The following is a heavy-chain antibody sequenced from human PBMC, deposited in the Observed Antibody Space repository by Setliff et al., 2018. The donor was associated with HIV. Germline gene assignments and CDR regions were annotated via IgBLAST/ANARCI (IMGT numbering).Heavy chain of an antibody. CDR1: GGSITRSSNY. CDR2: IYYTGSK. Sequence: SETLSLTCTVSGGSITRSSNYWGWIRQPPGKGLEWIGSIYYTGSKFYNPSLTDRLTISVDTSKNQFSLKLSYVTAAATAVHYCARGGNSRAAWFDSWGQGTLVTVSS. J-gene: IGHJ5*01. D-gene: IGHD5-12*01. V-gene: IGHV4-39*07. CDR3: ARGGNSRAAWFDS.